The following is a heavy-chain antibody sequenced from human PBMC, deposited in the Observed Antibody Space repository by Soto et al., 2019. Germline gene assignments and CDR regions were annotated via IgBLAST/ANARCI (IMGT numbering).Heavy chain of an antibody. CDR3: ARGITLPTPLDY. V-gene: IGHV1-3*01. D-gene: IGHD1-20*01. CDR1: GYTFTSYA. J-gene: IGHJ4*02. CDR2: INAGNGNT. Sequence: PSVKVSCKASGYTFTSYAMHWVRQAPGQRLEWMGWINAGNGNTKYSQKFQGRVTITRDTSASTAYMELSSLRSEDTAVYYCARGITLPTPLDYRGQGTLVTVSS.